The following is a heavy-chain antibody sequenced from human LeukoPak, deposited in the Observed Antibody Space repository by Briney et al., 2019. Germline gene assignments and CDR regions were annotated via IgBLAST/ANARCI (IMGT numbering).Heavy chain of an antibody. V-gene: IGHV4-39*07. Sequence: PSETLSLTCTVSGGSISSSSYYWGWIRQPPGKGLEWIGSIYYSGSTYYNPSLKSRVTISVDTSKNQFSLKLSSVTAADTAVYYCARSLRWMNLYTPYYMDVWGKGTTVTVSS. CDR3: ARSLRWMNLYTPYYMDV. CDR2: IYYSGST. J-gene: IGHJ6*03. D-gene: IGHD2-15*01. CDR1: GGSISSSSYY.